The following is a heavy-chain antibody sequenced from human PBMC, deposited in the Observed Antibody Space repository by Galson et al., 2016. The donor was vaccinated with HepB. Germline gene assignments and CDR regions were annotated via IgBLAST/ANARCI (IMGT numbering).Heavy chain of an antibody. J-gene: IGHJ4*02. V-gene: IGHV3-23*01. CDR2: IGGSGGGS. CDR3: AKGTGMVVGAYFDY. D-gene: IGHD1-26*01. Sequence: SLRLSCAASGFTFTNYAMNWVRQAPGKGLERVSTIGGSGGGSYYADSVKGRFTISRDNSKNTLYLQMNSLRAEDTAVYYCAKGTGMVVGAYFDYWGQGTLVTVSS. CDR1: GFTFTNYA.